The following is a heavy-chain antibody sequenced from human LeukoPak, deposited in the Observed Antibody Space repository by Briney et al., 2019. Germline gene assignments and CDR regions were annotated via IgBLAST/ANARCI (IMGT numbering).Heavy chain of an antibody. J-gene: IGHJ4*02. V-gene: IGHV4-34*01. Sequence: SETLSLTCAVYGGSFSGYYWSWIRQPPGKGLEWIGEINHSGSTNYNPSLKSRVTISVDTSKNQFSLKLSSVTAADTAVYYCARGYLVGYYDSSGYYYYFDYWAREPWSPSPQ. CDR2: INHSGST. D-gene: IGHD3-22*01. CDR1: GGSFSGYY. CDR3: ARGYLVGYYDSSGYYYYFDY.